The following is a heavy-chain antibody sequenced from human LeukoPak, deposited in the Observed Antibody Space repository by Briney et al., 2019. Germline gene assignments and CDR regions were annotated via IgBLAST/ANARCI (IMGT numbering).Heavy chain of an antibody. CDR3: ARPLAYCGGDCYRLDI. CDR1: GGSTGSSSYY. CDR2: IYYSGRT. D-gene: IGHD2-21*02. Sequence: PSETLSLTCTVSGGSTGSSSYYWGWIRQPPGKGLEWIGSIYYSGRTYYNPSLKSRVTISVDTTKNQFSLKLSSVTAADTAVYYCARPLAYCGGDCYRLDIWGQGTMVTVSS. V-gene: IGHV4-39*01. J-gene: IGHJ3*02.